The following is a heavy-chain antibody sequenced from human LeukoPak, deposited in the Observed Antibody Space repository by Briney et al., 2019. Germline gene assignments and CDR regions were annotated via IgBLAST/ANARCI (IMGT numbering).Heavy chain of an antibody. J-gene: IGHJ4*02. CDR1: GGTFSSYA. D-gene: IGHD3-3*01. V-gene: IGHV1-69*13. Sequence: SVKVSCNASGGTFSSYAISWVRQAPGQGLEWMGGIIPIFGTANYAHKFQGRVTITADESTSTAYMELSSLRSEDTAVYYCARAVLRFLEWLDPYFDYWGQGTLVTVSS. CDR3: ARAVLRFLEWLDPYFDY. CDR2: IIPIFGTA.